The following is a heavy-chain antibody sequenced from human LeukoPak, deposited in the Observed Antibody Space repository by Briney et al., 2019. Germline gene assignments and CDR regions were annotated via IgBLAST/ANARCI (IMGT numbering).Heavy chain of an antibody. CDR2: INTDGSST. D-gene: IGHD1-26*01. V-gene: IGHV3-74*01. CDR3: ARDRGGSYDY. CDR1: GFTFSTFW. J-gene: IGHJ4*02. Sequence: GGSLRLSCAASGFTFSTFWMHWVRQDPGKGLVWVSHINTDGSSTTYADSVKGRFTISRDNAKNTLYLQMNSLRAEDTAVYYCARDRGGSYDYWGQGTLVTVSS.